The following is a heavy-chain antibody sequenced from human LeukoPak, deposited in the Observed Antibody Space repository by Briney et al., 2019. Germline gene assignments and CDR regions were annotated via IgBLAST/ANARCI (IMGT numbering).Heavy chain of an antibody. CDR2: VSVYNGNI. V-gene: IGHV1-18*04. J-gene: IGHJ4*02. D-gene: IGHD6-19*01. CDR1: GYTFTSYG. CDR3: ARGDHSSGWYRGFDY. Sequence: ASVNVSCTASGYTFTSYGISWVRQAPGQGLEWMGWVSVYNGNINYAQKLQGRVTMTTDTSTSTAYMELRSLRSDDTAVYYCARGDHSSGWYRGFDYWGQGTLVTVSS.